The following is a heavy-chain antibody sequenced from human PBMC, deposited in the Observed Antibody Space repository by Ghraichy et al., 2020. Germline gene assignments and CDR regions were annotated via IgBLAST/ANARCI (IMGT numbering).Heavy chain of an antibody. Sequence: GGSLRLSCAASGFTFSTYGMSWVRQAPGKGLEWVSTITRSGGDTYYADSVKGRFTISRDNSKNTLYLQLNSLRAEDTAVYYCAKDRSVVVVPASLFDSWGQGTLVTVSS. CDR2: ITRSGGDT. V-gene: IGHV3-23*01. CDR3: AKDRSVVVVPASLFDS. D-gene: IGHD2-15*01. CDR1: GFTFSTYG. J-gene: IGHJ4*02.